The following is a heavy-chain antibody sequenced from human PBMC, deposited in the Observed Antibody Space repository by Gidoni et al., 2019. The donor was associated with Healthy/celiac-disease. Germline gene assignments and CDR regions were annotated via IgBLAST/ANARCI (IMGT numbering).Heavy chain of an antibody. CDR2: ISSSSSTI. CDR1: GFTFSSYS. CDR3: ARDEVVTADY. Sequence: EVQLVASGGGLVQPGGSLRLPCAASGFTFSSYSMNWVRQAPGKGLEWVSYISSSSSTIYYADSVKGRFTISRDNAKNSLYLQMNSLRAEDTAVYYCARDEVVTADYWGQGTLVTVSS. V-gene: IGHV3-48*01. J-gene: IGHJ4*02. D-gene: IGHD2-21*02.